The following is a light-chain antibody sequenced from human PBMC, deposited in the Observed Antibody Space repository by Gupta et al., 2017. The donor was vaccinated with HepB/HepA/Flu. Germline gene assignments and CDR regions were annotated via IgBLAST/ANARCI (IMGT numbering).Light chain of an antibody. CDR2: TAS. CDR1: QSISSW. Sequence: DIQITHSPSTLSASVGDRVTITCRASQSISSWLACYQQKPGQAPKLLIETASSLETGVPSRFSGSGSGTEFTLTISSLQPDDFATYYCQQYNSNSETFGQGTKVEIQ. V-gene: IGKV1-5*03. CDR3: QQYNSNSET. J-gene: IGKJ1*01.